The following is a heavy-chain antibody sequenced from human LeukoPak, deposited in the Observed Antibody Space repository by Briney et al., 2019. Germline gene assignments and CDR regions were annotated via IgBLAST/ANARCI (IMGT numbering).Heavy chain of an antibody. CDR3: ARDSADCSGGSCYSAEYFQH. J-gene: IGHJ1*01. CDR2: ISAYNGNT. D-gene: IGHD2-15*01. Sequence: ASVKVSCKASGYTFNNYGISWVRQAPGQGLEWMGRISAYNGNTNYAQKVEGRVTMTTDTSTSTAYMELRSLRSDDTAVYYCARDSADCSGGSCYSAEYFQHWGQGTLVTVSS. CDR1: GYTFNNYG. V-gene: IGHV1-18*01.